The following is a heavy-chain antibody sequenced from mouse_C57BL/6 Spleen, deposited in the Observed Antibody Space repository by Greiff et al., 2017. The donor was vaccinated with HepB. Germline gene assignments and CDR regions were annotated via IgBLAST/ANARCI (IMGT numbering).Heavy chain of an antibody. D-gene: IGHD1-1*01. CDR1: GFTFTDYY. CDR3: ARYEYGSLAY. V-gene: IGHV7-3*01. Sequence: EVKLVESGGGLVQPGGSLSLSCAASGFTFTDYYMSWVRQPPGKALEWLGFIRNKANGYTTEYSASVKGRFTISRDNSQSILYLQMNALRAEDSATYYCARYEYGSLAYWGQGTLVTVSA. CDR2: IRNKANGYTT. J-gene: IGHJ3*01.